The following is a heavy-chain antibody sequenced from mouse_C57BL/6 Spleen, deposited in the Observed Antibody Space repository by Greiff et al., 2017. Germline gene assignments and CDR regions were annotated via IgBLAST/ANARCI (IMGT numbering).Heavy chain of an antibody. D-gene: IGHD1-1*01. Sequence: QVQLKESGAELVRPGTSVKVSCKASGYAFTNYLIEWVKQRPGQGLEWIGVINPGSGGTNYNEKFKGKATLTADKSSSTAYMQLSSLTSEDSAVYFCAGVTTVVATRDYWGQGTTLTVSS. V-gene: IGHV1-54*01. CDR1: GYAFTNYL. CDR2: INPGSGGT. CDR3: AGVTTVVATRDY. J-gene: IGHJ2*01.